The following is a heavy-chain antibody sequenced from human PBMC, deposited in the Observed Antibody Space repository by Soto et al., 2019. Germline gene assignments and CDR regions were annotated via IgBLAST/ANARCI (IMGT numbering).Heavy chain of an antibody. CDR3: ARESELIAAAET. Sequence: PSRTGALSGGSVMKVCVYGGWIRQHPGKGLEWIGYIYYSGSTYYNPSLKSRVTISVDTSKNQFSLKLSSVTAADTAVYYCARESELIAAAETWGQGTLVTVSS. V-gene: IGHV4-31*11. CDR2: IYYSGST. CDR1: GGSVMKVCVY. J-gene: IGHJ5*02. D-gene: IGHD6-13*01.